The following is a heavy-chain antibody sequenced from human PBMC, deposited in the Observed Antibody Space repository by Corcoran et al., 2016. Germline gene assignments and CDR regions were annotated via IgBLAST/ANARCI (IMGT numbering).Heavy chain of an antibody. CDR3: ARDYRGSSSSFDC. CDR1: GFTFSSYW. CDR2: INTDGSST. J-gene: IGHJ4*02. Sequence: EVQLVEAGGGVVQPGGSLRLSCTASGFTFSSYWMHWVRQAPGKGLVWVSRINTDGSSTSYADSVKGRCTISRDNAKNTLYLQRNSLRAEDTAVYYCARDYRGSSSSFDCWGQGTLVTVSS. D-gene: IGHD6-6*01. V-gene: IGHV3-74*01.